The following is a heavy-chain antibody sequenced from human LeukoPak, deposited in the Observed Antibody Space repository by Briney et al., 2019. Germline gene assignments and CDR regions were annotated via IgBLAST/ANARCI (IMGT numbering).Heavy chain of an antibody. CDR1: GVSISSYY. V-gene: IGHV4-34*01. Sequence: SETLSLTCTVSGVSISSYYWSWIRQPPGKGLEWIGEINHSGSTNYNPSLKSRVTISVDTSKNQFSLKLSSVTAADTAVYYCARRRILYSSSWYRGWFDPWGQGTLVTVSS. D-gene: IGHD6-13*01. J-gene: IGHJ5*02. CDR3: ARRRILYSSSWYRGWFDP. CDR2: INHSGST.